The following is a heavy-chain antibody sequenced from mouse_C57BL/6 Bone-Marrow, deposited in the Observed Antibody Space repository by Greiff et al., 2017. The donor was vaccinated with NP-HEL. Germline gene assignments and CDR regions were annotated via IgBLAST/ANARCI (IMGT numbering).Heavy chain of an antibody. CDR1: GYTFTSYW. V-gene: IGHV1-55*01. CDR3: AKLLRRRGYFDY. CDR2: IYPGSGST. J-gene: IGHJ2*01. Sequence: QVQLQQPGAELVKPGASVKMSCKASGYTFTSYWITWVKQRPGQGLEWIGDIYPGSGSTNYNEKLKSKATLTVDTSSSTAYMQLSSLTSEDSAVYYCAKLLRRRGYFDYWGQGTTLTVSS. D-gene: IGHD1-1*01.